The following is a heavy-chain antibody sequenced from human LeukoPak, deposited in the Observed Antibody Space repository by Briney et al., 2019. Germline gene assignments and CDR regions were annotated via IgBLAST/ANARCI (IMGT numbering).Heavy chain of an antibody. J-gene: IGHJ4*02. Sequence: GGSLRLSCAASGFTFSSYAKSWVRQAPGKGLEWVSAISGSGGSTYYADSVKGRFTISRDNSKNTLYLQMNSLRAEDTAAYYCAKITMIVVVTTGHGDYWGQGTLVTVSS. D-gene: IGHD3-22*01. CDR3: AKITMIVVVTTGHGDY. CDR1: GFTFSSYA. CDR2: ISGSGGST. V-gene: IGHV3-23*01.